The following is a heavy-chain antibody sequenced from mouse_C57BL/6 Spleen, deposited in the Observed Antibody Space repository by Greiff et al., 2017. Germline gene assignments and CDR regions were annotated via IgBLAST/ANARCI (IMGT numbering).Heavy chain of an antibody. CDR3: ARERYYDYDEAY. CDR1: GFTFSSYA. Sequence: EVKLVESGGGLVKPGGSLKLSCAASGFTFSSYAMSWVRQTPEKRLEWVATISDGGSYTYYPDNVKGRFTISRDNAKNNLYLQMSHLKSEDTAMYYCARERYYDYDEAYWGQGTLVTVSA. J-gene: IGHJ3*01. D-gene: IGHD2-4*01. V-gene: IGHV5-4*01. CDR2: ISDGGSYT.